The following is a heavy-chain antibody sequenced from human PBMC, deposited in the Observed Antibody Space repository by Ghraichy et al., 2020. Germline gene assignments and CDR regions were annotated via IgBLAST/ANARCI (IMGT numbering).Heavy chain of an antibody. D-gene: IGHD1-26*01. Sequence: ASAKVSCKTSGYTFSNYSINWVRQAPGQGLEWMAWINPKADDRAYARKFQDRVTVTRDTSISTAYMQLRSLTSDDPAIFYCVRGVGAPNCFDAWGQGALVSVSS. V-gene: IGHV1-2*02. CDR1: GYTFSNYS. CDR3: VRGVGAPNCFDA. CDR2: INPKADDR. J-gene: IGHJ5*02.